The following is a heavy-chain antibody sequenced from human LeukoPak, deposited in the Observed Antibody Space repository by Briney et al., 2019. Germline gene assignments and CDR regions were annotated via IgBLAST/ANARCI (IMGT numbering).Heavy chain of an antibody. Sequence: GGSLRLSCAASGFTFSSYAMHWVRQAPGKGLEWVAVISYDGNNKYYADSLKGRFTISRDNSKNTLFLQMNSLRAEDTAAYHCARPREAGSSSGWYFDNWGQGTLVTVSS. V-gene: IGHV3-30-3*01. CDR1: GFTFSSYA. CDR2: ISYDGNNK. CDR3: ARPREAGSSSGWYFDN. J-gene: IGHJ4*02. D-gene: IGHD6-19*01.